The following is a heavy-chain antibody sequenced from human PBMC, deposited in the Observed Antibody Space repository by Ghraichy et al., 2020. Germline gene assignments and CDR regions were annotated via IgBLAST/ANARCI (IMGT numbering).Heavy chain of an antibody. CDR3: ARHSSYYDSSGYYNWFDP. J-gene: IGHJ5*02. CDR2: IYYSGST. D-gene: IGHD3-22*01. CDR1: GGSISSYY. Sequence: ESLNISCTVSGGSISSYYWSWIRQPPGKGLEWIGYIYYSGSTNYNPSLKSRVTISVDTSKNQFSLKLSSVTAADTAVYYCARHSSYYDSSGYYNWFDPWGQGTLVTVSS. V-gene: IGHV4-59*08.